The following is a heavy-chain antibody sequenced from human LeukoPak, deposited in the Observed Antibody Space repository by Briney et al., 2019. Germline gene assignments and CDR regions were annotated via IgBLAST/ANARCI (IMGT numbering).Heavy chain of an antibody. CDR3: ARTTHRDSDAFDI. D-gene: IGHD1-26*01. CDR1: GYTFTGYY. CDR2: ISAYNGNT. Sequence: ASVKVSCKASGYTFTGYYMHWVRQAPGQGLEWMGWISAYNGNTNYAQKFQGRVTMTTDTSTRTAYMELRSLRSDDTAVYYCARTTHRDSDAFDIWGQGTMVTVSS. J-gene: IGHJ3*02. V-gene: IGHV1-18*04.